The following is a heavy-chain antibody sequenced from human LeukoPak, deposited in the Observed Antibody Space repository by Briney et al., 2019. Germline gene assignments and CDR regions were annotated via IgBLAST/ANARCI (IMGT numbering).Heavy chain of an antibody. Sequence: SETLSLTCAVHGGSFSGYYWSWIRQPPGKGLEWIGGINHSGSTNYNPSLKSRVTISVDTSKNQFSLKLSSVTAADTALYYCARAGIDYYYGMDVWGQGTTVTVSS. D-gene: IGHD2-21*01. CDR2: INHSGST. J-gene: IGHJ6*02. CDR3: ARAGIDYYYGMDV. V-gene: IGHV4-34*01. CDR1: GGSFSGYY.